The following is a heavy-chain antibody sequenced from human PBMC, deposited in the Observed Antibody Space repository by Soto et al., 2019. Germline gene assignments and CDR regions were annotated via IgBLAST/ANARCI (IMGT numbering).Heavy chain of an antibody. Sequence: SETLSLTCTVSGVFINTNKWWHWVRQSPGKGLEWIGVFHHTGSTNYKHSVKSRFSVSGDKSKNNFSLTLTSVTAADTAVYFCVKFDYDYYALDVWGQGTTVTVSS. J-gene: IGHJ6*02. CDR1: GVFINTNKW. V-gene: IGHV4-4*02. D-gene: IGHD3-9*01. CDR2: FHHTGST. CDR3: VKFDYDYYALDV.